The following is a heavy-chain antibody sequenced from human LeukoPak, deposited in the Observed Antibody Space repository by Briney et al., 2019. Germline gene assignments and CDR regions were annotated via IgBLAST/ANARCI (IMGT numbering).Heavy chain of an antibody. CDR1: GYTFTGYY. J-gene: IGHJ3*02. CDR3: ARVDITIFGVVTPDAFDI. D-gene: IGHD3-3*01. Sequence: ASVKVSCKASGYTFTGYYMHWVRQAPGQGLEWMGWINPNSGGTNYAQKFQGRVTMTRDTSISTAYMELSRLRSDDTAVYYCARVDITIFGVVTPDAFDIWGQGTMVTVSS. CDR2: INPNSGGT. V-gene: IGHV1-2*02.